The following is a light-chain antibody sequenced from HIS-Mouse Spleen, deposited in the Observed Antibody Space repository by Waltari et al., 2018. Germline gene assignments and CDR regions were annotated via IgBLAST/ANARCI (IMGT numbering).Light chain of an antibody. J-gene: IGLJ2*01. CDR3: YSTDSSGNHRV. CDR1: ALPQKY. Sequence: SYELTQPPSVSVSPGQTARSICSGDALPQKYAYWYQQKSGQAPVLVIYEDSKRPSGIPERFSGSSSGTMATLTISGAQVEDEADYYCYSTDSSGNHRVFGGGTKLTVL. V-gene: IGLV3-10*01. CDR2: EDS.